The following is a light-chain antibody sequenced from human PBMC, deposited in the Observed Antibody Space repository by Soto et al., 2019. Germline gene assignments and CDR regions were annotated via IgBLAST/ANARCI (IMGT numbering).Light chain of an antibody. CDR1: QSVSSN. CDR2: GAS. J-gene: IGKJ5*01. CDR3: QQYNNWPSVT. Sequence: EIEMTQSPASLSVTPGDKAPLSCRASQSVSSNLAWYQQKPGQAPRLLIYGASTRATGIPARFSGSGSGTEFTLTISSLQSEDFAVYYCQQYNNWPSVTFGQGTRLEIK. V-gene: IGKV3-15*01.